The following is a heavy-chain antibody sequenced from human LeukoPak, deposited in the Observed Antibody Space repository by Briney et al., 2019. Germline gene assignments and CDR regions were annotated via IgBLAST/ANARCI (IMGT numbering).Heavy chain of an antibody. CDR2: IYVDGRT. CDR3: ASLGDGYNFWRH. CDR1: GFTVSTTY. D-gene: IGHD5-24*01. J-gene: IGHJ4*02. Sequence: GGSLRLSCAASGFTVSTTYMSWVRQAPGKGLEWVSLIYVDGRTYYADSVKGRFTISRDSSRNTLFLQMNSLRAEDTAVYYCASLGDGYNFWRHWGQGTLVTVSS. V-gene: IGHV3-53*01.